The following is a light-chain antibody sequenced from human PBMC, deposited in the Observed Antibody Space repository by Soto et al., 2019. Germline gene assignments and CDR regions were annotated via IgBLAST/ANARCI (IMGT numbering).Light chain of an antibody. V-gene: IGKV1-33*01. CDR3: QQFDHLLT. J-gene: IGKJ4*01. CDR1: QDINNF. Sequence: DVQMTQSPSSLSASVGDRVTMTCQASQDINNFLNWYQQKPGKAPKLMIYDASTLETGVPSRFSGSGSGTHFTVAISSLQSDDIATYYCQQFDHLLTFGGGTKVEI. CDR2: DAS.